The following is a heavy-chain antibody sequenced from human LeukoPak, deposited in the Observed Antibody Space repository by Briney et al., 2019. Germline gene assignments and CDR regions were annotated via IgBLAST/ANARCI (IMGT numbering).Heavy chain of an antibody. CDR1: GGSISSSSYY. V-gene: IGHV4-39*01. CDR2: IYYSGST. CDR3: ARQVVYYDSSGYYSYYFDY. Sequence: SETLSLTCTVSGGSISSSSYYWGWIRQPPGKGLEWIGSIYYSGSTYYNPSLKSRVTISVDTSKNQFSLKLSSVTAADTAVYYCARQVVYYDSSGYYSYYFDYWGQGTLVTVSS. J-gene: IGHJ4*02. D-gene: IGHD3-22*01.